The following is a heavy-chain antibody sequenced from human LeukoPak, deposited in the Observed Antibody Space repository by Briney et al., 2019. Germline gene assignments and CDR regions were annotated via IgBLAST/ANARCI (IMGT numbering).Heavy chain of an antibody. V-gene: IGHV1-2*02. CDR2: LSPNSGDT. D-gene: IGHD6-13*01. CDR3: ARATDISSWYLAY. Sequence: ASVKVSRKASGYTFTGYYMDLVRQAPGQELEWMGWLSPNSGDTKFPQKFQGRVTVTRDTSISTAYMELSRLTSDDTAVYYCARATDISSWYLAYWGQGTLVTVSS. J-gene: IGHJ4*02. CDR1: GYTFTGYY.